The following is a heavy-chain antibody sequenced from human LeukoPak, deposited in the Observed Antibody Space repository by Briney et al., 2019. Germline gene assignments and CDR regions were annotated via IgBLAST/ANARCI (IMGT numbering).Heavy chain of an antibody. CDR1: GFTFSSYS. CDR3: ARGVHTMVRGVFPADY. CDR2: ISSSSSYI. Sequence: GGSLRLSCAASGFTFSSYSMNWVRQAPGKGLEWVSSISSSSSYIYYADSVKGRFTISRDNAKNSLYLQMNSLRAEDTAVYYCARGVHTMVRGVFPADYWGQGTLVTVSS. J-gene: IGHJ4*02. D-gene: IGHD3-10*01. V-gene: IGHV3-21*01.